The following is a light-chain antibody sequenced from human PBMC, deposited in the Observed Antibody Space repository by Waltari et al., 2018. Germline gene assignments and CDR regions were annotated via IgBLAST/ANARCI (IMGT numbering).Light chain of an antibody. CDR3: QQTHGPSLS. Sequence: DIQMTQSPSSLSASVGDRVTITCRASRGIGNYVNWYQHRPGEPPNLLIFAASSLHTGVPSRFSGSGSGTDFTLTISILQPEDFATYYCQQTHGPSLSFGGGTKVEIK. V-gene: IGKV1-39*01. CDR2: AAS. J-gene: IGKJ4*01. CDR1: RGIGNY.